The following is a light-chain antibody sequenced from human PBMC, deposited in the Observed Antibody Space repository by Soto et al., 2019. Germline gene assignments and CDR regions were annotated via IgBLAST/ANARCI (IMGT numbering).Light chain of an antibody. Sequence: EIVLTQSPATLSLSPGERATLSCRASQSISSQLAWYQQKPGQAPRLLIHDASNRATGIPARFSGSGSSTDFTLTISSLEPEDFAVYFWQQRSNWPLTFGGGTKVEIK. V-gene: IGKV3-11*01. CDR1: QSISSQ. CDR3: QQRSNWPLT. J-gene: IGKJ4*01. CDR2: DAS.